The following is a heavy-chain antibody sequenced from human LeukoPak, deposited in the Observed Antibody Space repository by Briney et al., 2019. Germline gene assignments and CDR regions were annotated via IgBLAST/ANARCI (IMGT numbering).Heavy chain of an antibody. CDR2: ISYDGSNK. CDR3: ARDLGAPGYCSGGSCLYYYGMDV. V-gene: IGHV3-30-3*01. Sequence: GSLRLSCAASGFTFSSYAMHWVRPAPGKGLEWVAVISYDGSNKYYADSVKGRFTISRDNSKNTLYLQMNSLRAEDTAVYYCARDLGAPGYCSGGSCLYYYGMDVWGQGTTVTVSS. CDR1: GFTFSSYA. J-gene: IGHJ6*02. D-gene: IGHD2-15*01.